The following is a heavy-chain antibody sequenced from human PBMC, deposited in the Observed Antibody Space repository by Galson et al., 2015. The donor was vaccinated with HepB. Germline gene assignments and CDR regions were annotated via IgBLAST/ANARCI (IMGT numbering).Heavy chain of an antibody. V-gene: IGHV1-18*04. D-gene: IGHD3-22*01. CDR3: ARETDDYDSRSSIFHEYGMDV. Sequence: SVKVSCKASGYTFTYYGFSWVRQAPGQGLEWMGWISTYTAKTNYAQKFQGRVTLTTDTSTKTAYMELRSLRSDDTAVYYCARETDDYDSRSSIFHEYGMDVWGQGTTVTVSS. J-gene: IGHJ6*02. CDR1: GYTFTYYG. CDR2: ISTYTAKT.